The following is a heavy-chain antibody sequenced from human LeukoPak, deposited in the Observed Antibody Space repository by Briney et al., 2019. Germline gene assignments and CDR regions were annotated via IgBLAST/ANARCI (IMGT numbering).Heavy chain of an antibody. CDR2: IKQDGSEK. V-gene: IGHV3-7*01. CDR1: GSTFSSYG. CDR3: ARTSITMVRGVIITLPDY. J-gene: IGHJ4*02. D-gene: IGHD3-10*01. Sequence: GGSLRLSCAASGSTFSSYGMHWVRQAPGKGLEWVANIKQDGSEKYYVDSVKGRFTISRDNARNSLYLQMNSLRAEDTAVYYCARTSITMVRGVIITLPDYWGQGTLVTVSS.